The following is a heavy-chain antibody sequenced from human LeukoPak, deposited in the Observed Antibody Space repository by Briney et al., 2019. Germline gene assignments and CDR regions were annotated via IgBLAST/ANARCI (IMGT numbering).Heavy chain of an antibody. CDR2: INSDGSST. Sequence: PGGSLRLSCAASGFTFSSYWMHWVRQAPGKGLVWVSRINSDGSSTSYADSVKGRFTISRDNAKNTLYLQMNGLRAEDTAVYYCARDLITPTAMVTGGFDYWGQGTLVTVSS. J-gene: IGHJ4*02. CDR3: ARDLITPTAMVTGGFDY. D-gene: IGHD5-18*01. CDR1: GFTFSSYW. V-gene: IGHV3-74*01.